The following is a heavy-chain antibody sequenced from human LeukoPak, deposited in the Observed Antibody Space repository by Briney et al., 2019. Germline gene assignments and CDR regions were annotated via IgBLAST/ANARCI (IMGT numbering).Heavy chain of an antibody. CDR2: ISYDGSNK. J-gene: IGHJ3*02. CDR1: GFTFSSYA. D-gene: IGHD3-3*01. V-gene: IGHV3-30*04. CDR3: ARDRSRSYYDFWSGQLDAFDI. Sequence: GGSLRLSCAASGFTFSSYAMHWVRQAPGKGLEWVAVISYDGSNKYYADSVKGRFTISRDNSKNTLYLQMNSLRAEDTAVYYCARDRSRSYYDFWSGQLDAFDIWGQGTMVTVSS.